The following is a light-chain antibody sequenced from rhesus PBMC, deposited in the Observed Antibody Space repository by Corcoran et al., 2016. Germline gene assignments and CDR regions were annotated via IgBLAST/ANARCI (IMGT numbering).Light chain of an antibody. V-gene: IGKV3-40*03. Sequence: EIVMTQSPATLSLSPGETATLSCRASESVGSYLAWYQQKPGQVPKLLVHSTYFRATGIPDRFSGSGSRTEFTLTIRSLEPEDVGVYHGQQYNAFLPAFGQGTKVEIK. CDR2: STY. CDR3: QQYNAFLPA. CDR1: ESVGSY. J-gene: IGKJ1*01.